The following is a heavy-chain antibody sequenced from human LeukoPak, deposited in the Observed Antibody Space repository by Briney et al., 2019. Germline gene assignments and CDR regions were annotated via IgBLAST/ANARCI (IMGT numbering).Heavy chain of an antibody. CDR2: LSWDGSTT. D-gene: IGHD2-2*01. J-gene: IGHJ6*03. CDR1: GFTLDDYA. Sequence: PGGSLRLSCAATGFTLDDYAMHWVRQAPGKVLEWLSLLSWDGSTTYYADSVRGRFTVSRDTNKNSLLLQMNSLRTEDTALYYCVRVALPAAIYYYMDIWGKGTTVIV. CDR3: VRVALPAAIYYYMDI. V-gene: IGHV3-43*01.